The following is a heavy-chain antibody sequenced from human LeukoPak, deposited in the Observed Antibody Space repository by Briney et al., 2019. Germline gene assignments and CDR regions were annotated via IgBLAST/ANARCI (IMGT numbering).Heavy chain of an antibody. CDR3: ARGIGPRSVAYYFDY. Sequence: GGSLRLSCAASGFTFSNYGMHWVRQAPGKGLEWVAVIWYDGSNKYYADSVRGRFTISRDNSKNTLYLEMNSLRAEDTAVYYCARGIGPRSVAYYFDYWGQGTLVTVSS. J-gene: IGHJ4*02. CDR2: IWYDGSNK. V-gene: IGHV3-33*01. CDR1: GFTFSNYG. D-gene: IGHD4-23*01.